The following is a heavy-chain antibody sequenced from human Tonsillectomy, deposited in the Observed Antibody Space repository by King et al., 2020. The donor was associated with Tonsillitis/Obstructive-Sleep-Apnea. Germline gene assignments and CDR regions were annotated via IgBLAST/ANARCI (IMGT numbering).Heavy chain of an antibody. V-gene: IGHV4-34*01. Sequence: VQLQQWGAGLLKPSETLSLTCAVYGGSFSAYYWNWIRQPPGKGLEWIGEINHSGSTNYNPSLKSRVIISVDTSKNQFSLKLSSVTAADTAVYYCAKSSRFDLWGQGTLVTVSS. CDR1: GGSFSAYY. J-gene: IGHJ5*02. CDR3: AKSSRFDL. CDR2: INHSGST.